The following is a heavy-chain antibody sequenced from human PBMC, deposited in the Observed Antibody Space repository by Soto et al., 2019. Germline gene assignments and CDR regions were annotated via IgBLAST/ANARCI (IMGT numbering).Heavy chain of an antibody. CDR2: IYYSGST. J-gene: IGHJ4*02. CDR3: ARVGYYYDSRYFDY. Sequence: PSETLSLTCTVSGGSISSYYWSWIRQPPGKGLEWIGYIYYSGSTNYNPSLKSRVTISVDTSKNQFSLKLSSVTAADTAVYYCARVGYYYDSRYFDYWGQGTLVTSPQ. V-gene: IGHV4-59*01. CDR1: GGSISSYY. D-gene: IGHD3-22*01.